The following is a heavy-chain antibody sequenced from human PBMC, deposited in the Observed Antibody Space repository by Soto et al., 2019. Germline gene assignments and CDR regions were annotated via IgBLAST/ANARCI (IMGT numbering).Heavy chain of an antibody. V-gene: IGHV2-5*02. J-gene: IGHJ4*02. Sequence: QITLKESGPTLVKPTQTLTLTCTFSGFSLSTSGVGVGWIRQPPGKALEWLAVIYWDDSYHYSPSLRSRLTNTKDTPKNQVVLTMTNMDPVDTATYYCAHKGYGDYPLDYWGQGTLVTVSS. CDR2: IYWDDSY. CDR3: AHKGYGDYPLDY. D-gene: IGHD4-17*01. CDR1: GFSLSTSGVG.